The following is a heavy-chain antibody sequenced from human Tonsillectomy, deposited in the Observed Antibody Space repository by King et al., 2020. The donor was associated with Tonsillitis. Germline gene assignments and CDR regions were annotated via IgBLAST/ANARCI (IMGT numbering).Heavy chain of an antibody. CDR1: GGSISSGGYY. V-gene: IGHV4-31*01. Sequence: VPLQESGPGLVKPSQTLSLTCTVSGGSISSGGYYWSWIRQHPGKGLEWIGYIYYSGSTYYNPSLKSLVTISVDTSKNQFSLKLSSVTAADTAVYYCARHPVGYCSGGSCYDWFDPWGQGTLVTVSS. CDR3: ARHPVGYCSGGSCYDWFDP. D-gene: IGHD2-15*01. CDR2: IYYSGST. J-gene: IGHJ5*02.